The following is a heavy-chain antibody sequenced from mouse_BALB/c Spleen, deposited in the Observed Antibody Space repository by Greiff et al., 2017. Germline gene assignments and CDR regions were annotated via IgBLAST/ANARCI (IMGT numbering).Heavy chain of an antibody. CDR1: GFTFTDYY. CDR3: ARGGNPFDY. J-gene: IGHJ2*01. D-gene: IGHD2-1*01. Sequence: EVKLMESGGGLVQPGGSLRLSCATSGFTFTDYYMSWVRQPPGKALEWLGFIRNKANGYTTEYSASVKGRFTISRDNSQSILYLQMNTLRAEDSATYYCARGGNPFDYWGQGTTLTVSS. CDR2: IRNKANGYTT. V-gene: IGHV7-3*02.